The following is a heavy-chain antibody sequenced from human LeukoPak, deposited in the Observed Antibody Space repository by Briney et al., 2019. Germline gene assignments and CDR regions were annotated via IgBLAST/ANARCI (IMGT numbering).Heavy chain of an antibody. D-gene: IGHD1-26*01. Sequence: SETLSLTCTVSGGSISGSSYYWGWIRQPPGKGLEWIGSIYYSGSTYYNPSLKSRVTISVDTSKNQFSLKLSSVTAADTAVYYCATHHRYSGREDWGQGTLVTVSS. CDR2: IYYSGST. V-gene: IGHV4-39*01. CDR1: GGSISGSSYY. CDR3: ATHHRYSGRED. J-gene: IGHJ4*02.